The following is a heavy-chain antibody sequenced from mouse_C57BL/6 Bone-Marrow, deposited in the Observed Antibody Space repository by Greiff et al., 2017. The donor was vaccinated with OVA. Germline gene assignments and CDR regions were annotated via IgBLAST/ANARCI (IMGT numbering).Heavy chain of an antibody. CDR3: ARERGPIYYGYDGGDY. V-gene: IGHV1-50*01. CDR1: GYTFTSYW. Sequence: QVQLQQPGAELVKPGASVKLSCKASGYTFTSYWMQWVKQRPGQGLEWIGEIDPSDSYTNYNQKFKGKATLTVDTSSSTAYMQLSSLTSEDSAVYYCARERGPIYYGYDGGDYWGQGTTLTVSS. D-gene: IGHD2-2*01. CDR2: IDPSDSYT. J-gene: IGHJ2*01.